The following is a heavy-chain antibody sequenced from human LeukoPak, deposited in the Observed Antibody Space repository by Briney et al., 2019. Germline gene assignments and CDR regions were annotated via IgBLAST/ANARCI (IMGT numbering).Heavy chain of an antibody. D-gene: IGHD3-3*01. J-gene: IGHJ6*03. CDR1: GDSITSYF. CDR3: ARVVYYDFWSGYSYYYYMDV. CDR2: INHSGST. V-gene: IGHV4-34*01. Sequence: SETLSLTCTVSGDSITSYFWSWIRQPPGKGLEWIGEINHSGSTNYNPSLKSRVTISVDTSKNQFSLKLSSVTAADTAVYYCARVVYYDFWSGYSYYYYMDVWGKGTTVTVSS.